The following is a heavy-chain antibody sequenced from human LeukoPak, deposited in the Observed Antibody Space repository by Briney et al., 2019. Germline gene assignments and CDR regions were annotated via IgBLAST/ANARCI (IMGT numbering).Heavy chain of an antibody. CDR3: ARDVRIRSYLPDAFDV. V-gene: IGHV3-33*01. J-gene: IGHJ3*01. D-gene: IGHD1-26*01. CDR2: VWHDATNK. Sequence: GGSLRLSCATSGFIFTDYGMHWVRQAPGKGLEWVAFVWHDATNKNSADSVKGRFTISRDNSKNTVSLQMSSLRVEDTAVYYCARDVRIRSYLPDAFDVWGQGTMVTVSS. CDR1: GFIFTDYG.